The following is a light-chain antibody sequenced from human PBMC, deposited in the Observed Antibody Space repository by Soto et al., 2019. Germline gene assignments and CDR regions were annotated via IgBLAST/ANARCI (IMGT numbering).Light chain of an antibody. CDR1: QAIDNY. CDR3: QQSYRTPLT. CDR2: AAS. Sequence: DIQMTQSPSSLSASVGDRVTITCRASQAIDNYLNWYQHKPGKAPELLILAASIVQSGVPSRFSGGGFGTDFSLTISSLDPEDFATYYCQQSYRTPLTFGGGTKVEI. V-gene: IGKV1-39*01. J-gene: IGKJ4*01.